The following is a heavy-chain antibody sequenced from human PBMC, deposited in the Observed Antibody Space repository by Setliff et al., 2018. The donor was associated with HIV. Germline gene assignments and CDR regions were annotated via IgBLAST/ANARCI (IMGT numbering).Heavy chain of an antibody. Sequence: SETLSLTCTVSGVSSSSYHWSWLRQSPEKGLEWIGYVDTRGYAYYNPSLKSRVTISGDTSKNQFSLKLSSVTAADTAVYYCASIRGVYGDYVGPPMRYWGQGTLVTVSS. CDR2: VDTRGYA. CDR3: ASIRGVYGDYVGPPMRY. D-gene: IGHD4-17*01. J-gene: IGHJ4*02. V-gene: IGHV4-4*08. CDR1: GVSSSSYH.